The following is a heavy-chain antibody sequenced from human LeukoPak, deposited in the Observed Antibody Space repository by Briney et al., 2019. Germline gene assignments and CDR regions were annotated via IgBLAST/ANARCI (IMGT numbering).Heavy chain of an antibody. D-gene: IGHD1-14*01. J-gene: IGHJ6*02. CDR2: INPHSGGT. Sequence: ASVKVSCKASGYTLTDYYMHWVRQAPGQGLEWMGWINPHSGGTNYAQKFQGRVTMTRDTSISTAYMELSRLRFDDTAVYYCARDFPARGYGMDVWGQGITVTVPS. V-gene: IGHV1-2*02. CDR3: ARDFPARGYGMDV. CDR1: GYTLTDYY.